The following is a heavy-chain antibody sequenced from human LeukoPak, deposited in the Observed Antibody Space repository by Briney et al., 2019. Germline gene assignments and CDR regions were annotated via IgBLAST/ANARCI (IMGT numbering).Heavy chain of an antibody. CDR1: GGSFSGYY. Sequence: SETLSLTCAVYGGSFSGYYWSWIRQPPGKGLEWIGEINHSGSTNYNPSLKSRVTISVDTSKNQFSLKLSSVTAADTAVYYCAREIAAAAHNPRGWFDPWGQGTLVTVSS. V-gene: IGHV4-34*01. J-gene: IGHJ5*02. CDR2: INHSGST. D-gene: IGHD6-13*01. CDR3: AREIAAAAHNPRGWFDP.